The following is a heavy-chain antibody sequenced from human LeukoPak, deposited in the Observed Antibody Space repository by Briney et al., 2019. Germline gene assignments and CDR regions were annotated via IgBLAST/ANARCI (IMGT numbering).Heavy chain of an antibody. CDR3: ARVAIVVAIDY. J-gene: IGHJ4*02. V-gene: IGHV4-38-2*02. Sequence: SETLSLTCTVSGYSISSGYYWGWIRQPPGKGPEWIGSIYHSGSTYYNPSLKSRVTISVDTSKNQFSLKLSSVTAADTAVYYCARVAIVVAIDYWGQGTLVTVSS. CDR1: GYSISSGYY. CDR2: IYHSGST. D-gene: IGHD3-22*01.